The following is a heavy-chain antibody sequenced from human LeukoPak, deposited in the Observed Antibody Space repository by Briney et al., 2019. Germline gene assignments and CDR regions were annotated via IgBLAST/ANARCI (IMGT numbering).Heavy chain of an antibody. J-gene: IGHJ6*04. V-gene: IGHV3-7*03. D-gene: IGHD2-2*02. CDR2: INHDGTEK. CDR1: GFTFRAHW. CDR3: ARDGYNYAMDV. Sequence: GGSLRLSCTASGFTFRAHWMTWVRQAPGKGLEWVANINHDGTEKNSIDSVKGRFTTSRDNTKNSLYLQMNSLGAEDAAVYFCARDGYNYAMDVWGKGTTVTVSS.